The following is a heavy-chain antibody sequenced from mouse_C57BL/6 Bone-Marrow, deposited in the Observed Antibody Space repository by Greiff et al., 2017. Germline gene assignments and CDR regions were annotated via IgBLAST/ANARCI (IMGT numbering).Heavy chain of an antibody. D-gene: IGHD2-10*01. Sequence: EVKLEESGPELVKPGDSVKISCKASGYSFTGYFMNWVMQSHGKSLEWIGRINPYNGDTFYNQKFKGKATLTVDKSSSTAHMELRSLTSEDSAVYYCARLSLLKDYWGQGTSVTVSS. V-gene: IGHV1-20*01. CDR1: GYSFTGYF. J-gene: IGHJ4*01. CDR3: ARLSLLKDY. CDR2: INPYNGDT.